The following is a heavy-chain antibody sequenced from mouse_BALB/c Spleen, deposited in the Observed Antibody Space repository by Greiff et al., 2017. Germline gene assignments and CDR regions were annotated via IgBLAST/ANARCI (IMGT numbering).Heavy chain of an antibody. CDR2: IWGDGST. CDR1: GFSLTGYG. CDR3: ARRDGNYGAWFAY. Sequence: VQLQESGPGLVAPSQSLSITCTVSGFSLTGYGVNWVRQPPGKGLEWLGMIWGDGSTDYNSALKSRLSISKDNSKSQVFLKMNSLQTDDTARYYCARRDGNYGAWFAYWGQGTLVTVSA. J-gene: IGHJ3*01. D-gene: IGHD2-1*01. V-gene: IGHV2-6-7*01.